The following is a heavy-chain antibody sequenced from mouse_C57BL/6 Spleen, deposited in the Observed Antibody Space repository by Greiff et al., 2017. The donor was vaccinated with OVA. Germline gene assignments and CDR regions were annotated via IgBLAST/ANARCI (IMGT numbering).Heavy chain of an antibody. J-gene: IGHJ4*01. CDR3: ARRVGYNAMDY. Sequence: VQLQQSGPELVKPGASVKISCKASGYSFTGYYMNWVKQSPEKSLEWIGEINPSTGGTTSNQKFKAKATLTVDKSSSTAYMQLKSLTSEDSAVYYCARRVGYNAMDYWGQGTSVTVAS. CDR1: GYSFTGYY. V-gene: IGHV1-42*01. CDR2: INPSTGGT. D-gene: IGHD3-2*02.